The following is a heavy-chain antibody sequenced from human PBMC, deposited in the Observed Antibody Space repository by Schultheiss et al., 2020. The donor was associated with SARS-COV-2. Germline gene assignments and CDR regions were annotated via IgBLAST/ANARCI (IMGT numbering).Heavy chain of an antibody. Sequence: GSLRLSCAASGFTFSDYYMSWIRQPPGKGLEWIGYIYYSGSTNYNPSLKSRVTISVDTSKNQFSLKLSSVTAADTAVYYCARDPRTYYDFWSGYYRPDYFDYWGQGTLVTVSS. CDR3: ARDPRTYYDFWSGYYRPDYFDY. CDR1: GFTFSDYY. J-gene: IGHJ4*02. V-gene: IGHV4-59*01. D-gene: IGHD3-3*01. CDR2: IYYSGST.